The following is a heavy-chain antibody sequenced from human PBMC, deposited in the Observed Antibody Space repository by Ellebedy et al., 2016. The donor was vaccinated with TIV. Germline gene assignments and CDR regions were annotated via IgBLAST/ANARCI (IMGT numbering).Heavy chain of an antibody. Sequence: GESLKISCAASGFSFSDYYTNWVRQVPGKRLEWISYFIGRGGIISYADSVKGRFTISRDNAQDTLFLHMSSLRAEDSAVYYCARGSYYFDSWGQGTLVTVSS. V-gene: IGHV3-11*01. CDR2: FIGRGGII. J-gene: IGHJ4*02. CDR1: GFSFSDYY. CDR3: ARGSYYFDS.